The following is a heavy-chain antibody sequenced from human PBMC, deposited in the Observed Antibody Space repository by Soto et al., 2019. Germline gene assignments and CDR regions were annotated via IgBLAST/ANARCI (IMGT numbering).Heavy chain of an antibody. CDR3: AREAGYSGSWEGLGELETDAFDI. Sequence: SETLSLTCTVSGGSISSYYWSWIRQPPGKGLEWIGYIYYSGSTNYNPSLKSRVTISVDTSKNQFSLKLSSVTAADTAVYYCAREAGYSGSWEGLGELETDAFDIWGQGTMVTVSS. CDR2: IYYSGST. V-gene: IGHV4-59*12. CDR1: GGSISSYY. J-gene: IGHJ3*02. D-gene: IGHD6-13*01.